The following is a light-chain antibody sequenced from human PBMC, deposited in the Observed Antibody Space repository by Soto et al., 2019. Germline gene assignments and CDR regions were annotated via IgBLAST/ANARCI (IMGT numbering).Light chain of an antibody. Sequence: EIVLTQSPGTLSLSPGVRATLSCRASQSVSSSYLSWYQQKPGQAPRLLIYGASSRATGTPDRFSGSGSGTDFTLTISRLEPEDFAVYYCQQRSNWPPLFTFGPGTKVDIK. V-gene: IGKV3D-20*02. CDR1: QSVSSSY. CDR2: GAS. J-gene: IGKJ3*01. CDR3: QQRSNWPPLFT.